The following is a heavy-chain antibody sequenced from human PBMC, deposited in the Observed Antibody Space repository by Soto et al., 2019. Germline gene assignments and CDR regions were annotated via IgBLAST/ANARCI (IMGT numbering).Heavy chain of an antibody. Sequence: GESLKISCKGSGYSLTSYWIGWVRQMPGKGLEWMGFIYPGDSDTRYSPSFQGQVTISADKSISTAYLQWSSLKASDTAMYYCARPRVPGQRRPGYFDYWGQGTLVTVSS. CDR2: IYPGDSDT. D-gene: IGHD3-10*01. V-gene: IGHV5-51*01. J-gene: IGHJ4*02. CDR1: GYSLTSYW. CDR3: ARPRVPGQRRPGYFDY.